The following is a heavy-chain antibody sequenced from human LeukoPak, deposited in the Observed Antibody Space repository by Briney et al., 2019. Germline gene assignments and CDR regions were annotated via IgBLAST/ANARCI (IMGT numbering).Heavy chain of an antibody. Sequence: PGGSLRLSCAASGFTFSSYWMSWVRQAPGKGLEWVANIKQDGSEKYYVDSVKGRFTISRDNAKNSLYLQMNSLRAEDTAVYYCARVLRFLEWLPMDVWGKGTTVTVSS. V-gene: IGHV3-7*01. CDR1: GFTFSSYW. CDR3: ARVLRFLEWLPMDV. CDR2: IKQDGSEK. D-gene: IGHD3-3*01. J-gene: IGHJ6*04.